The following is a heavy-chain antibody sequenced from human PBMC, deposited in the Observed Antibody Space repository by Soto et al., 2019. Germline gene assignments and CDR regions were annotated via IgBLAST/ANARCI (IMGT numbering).Heavy chain of an antibody. CDR1: GFTFDDYA. D-gene: IGHD3-16*01. Sequence: GGSLRLSCAASGFTFDDYAMHWVRQAPGKGLEWVSGISWNSGSIGYADSVKGRFTISRDNAKNSLYLQMNSLRAEDTALYYCAKDMWGSGRTRVSWFDPWGQGTLVTVSS. CDR2: ISWNSGSI. J-gene: IGHJ5*02. CDR3: AKDMWGSGRTRVSWFDP. V-gene: IGHV3-9*01.